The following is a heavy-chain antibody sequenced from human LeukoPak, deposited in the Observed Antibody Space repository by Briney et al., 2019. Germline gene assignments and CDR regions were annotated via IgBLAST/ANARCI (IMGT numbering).Heavy chain of an antibody. J-gene: IGHJ2*01. CDR1: GGSLSSGSYY. Sequence: SQTLSLTCTVSGGSLSSGSYYWSWIRQPPGKGLEWIGYIYYSGSTNYNPSLKSRVTISVDTSKNQFSLKLSSVTAADTAVYYCARADYGGNAWYFDLWGRGTLVTVSS. D-gene: IGHD4-23*01. CDR2: IYYSGST. V-gene: IGHV4-61*01. CDR3: ARADYGGNAWYFDL.